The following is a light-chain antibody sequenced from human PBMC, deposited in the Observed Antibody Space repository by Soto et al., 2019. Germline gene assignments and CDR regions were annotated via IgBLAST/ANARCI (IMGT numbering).Light chain of an antibody. CDR3: SSYTSSSIPYV. CDR2: EVS. J-gene: IGLJ1*01. V-gene: IGLV2-14*01. Sequence: QSALTQPASVSGSPGQSITISCTGTRSDVGGYNYVSWYQQHPGKAPKLMIYEVSNQPSGVSNRFSGSKSGNTASLTISGLQAEDEADYYCSSYTSSSIPYVFGTGTKLTVL. CDR1: RSDVGGYNY.